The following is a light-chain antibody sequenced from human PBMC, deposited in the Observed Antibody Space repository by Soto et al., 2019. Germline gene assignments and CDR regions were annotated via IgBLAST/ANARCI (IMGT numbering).Light chain of an antibody. CDR3: QKYNSAPRT. V-gene: IGKV1-27*01. CDR2: AAS. CDR1: QGISNY. J-gene: IGKJ1*01. Sequence: DIPLTQSQSSLSASLLERVTIXWRASQGISNYLAWYQQKPGKVPKLLIYAASTLQSGVPSRFSGSGSGTDFTLTISSLQPEDVATYYCQKYNSAPRTFGQGTKVDI.